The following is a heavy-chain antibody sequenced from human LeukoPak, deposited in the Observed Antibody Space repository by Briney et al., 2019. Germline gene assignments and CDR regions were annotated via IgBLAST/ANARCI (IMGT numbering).Heavy chain of an antibody. CDR1: GGSISSYY. CDR3: ARHRLRQNWFDP. CDR2: IYYSGST. J-gene: IGHJ5*02. D-gene: IGHD2-21*01. Sequence: SETLSLTCTVSGGSISSYYWSWIRQPPGKGLEWIGYIYYSGSTNYNPSLKSRVTISVDTSKNQFSLKLSSVTAADTAVYYCARHRLRQNWFDPWGQGTLVTVSS. V-gene: IGHV4-59*08.